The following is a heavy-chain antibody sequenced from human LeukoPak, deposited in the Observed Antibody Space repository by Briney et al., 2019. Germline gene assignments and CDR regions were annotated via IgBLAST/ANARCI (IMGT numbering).Heavy chain of an antibody. J-gene: IGHJ4*02. CDR1: GFTFSSYS. V-gene: IGHV3-21*01. CDR2: ISSSSSYI. D-gene: IGHD1-26*01. CDR3: ARDKVDREGF. Sequence: TGGSLRLSCAASGFTFSSYSMNWVRQAPGKGLEWVSSISSSSSYIYYADSVKGRFTISRDNAKNSLYLQMNSLRAEDTAVYYCARDKVDREGFWGQGTLVTVSS.